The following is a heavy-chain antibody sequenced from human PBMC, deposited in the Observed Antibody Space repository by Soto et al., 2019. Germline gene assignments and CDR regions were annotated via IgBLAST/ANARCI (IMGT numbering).Heavy chain of an antibody. J-gene: IGHJ5*02. V-gene: IGHV3-23*01. D-gene: IGHD3-22*01. Sequence: GGSLRLSCAASGFTFSSYAMSWVRQAPGKGLEWVSAISGSGGSTYYADSVKGRFTISRDNSKNTLYLQMNSLRAEDTAVYYCAKASGYYYFRRANWFDPWGQGTLVTVSS. CDR1: GFTFSSYA. CDR3: AKASGYYYFRRANWFDP. CDR2: ISGSGGST.